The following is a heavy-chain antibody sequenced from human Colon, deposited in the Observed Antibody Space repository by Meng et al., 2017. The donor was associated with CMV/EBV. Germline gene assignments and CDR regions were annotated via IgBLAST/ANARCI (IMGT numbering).Heavy chain of an antibody. Sequence: SLKISCTASGFPFRDYAMHWVRQAPGKGLEWVSGIFWNSDAGYADSVKGRFTVSRDNTKNSMYLQMNSLRAEDTALYHCARGGRWEWSLWGYYGMDVWGQGTTVTVSS. CDR3: ARGGRWEWSLWGYYGMDV. D-gene: IGHD3-3*01. CDR1: GFPFRDYA. V-gene: IGHV3-9*01. J-gene: IGHJ6*02. CDR2: IFWNSDA.